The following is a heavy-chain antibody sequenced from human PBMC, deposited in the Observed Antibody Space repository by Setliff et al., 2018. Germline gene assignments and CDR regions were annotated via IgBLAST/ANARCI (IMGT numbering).Heavy chain of an antibody. V-gene: IGHV4-30-4*08. J-gene: IGHJ3*01. CDR3: AREVGTSTSRDAFDV. Sequence: PSETLSLTCTVSGDSISSGDYFWSWIRQPPGKGLEWIAYIYHSGSAYYNPSLKSRVTMSVDTSKNQFSLHLTSVTAADTAVYYCAREVGTSTSRDAFDVWGQGMMVTVSS. D-gene: IGHD1-26*01. CDR2: IYHSGSA. CDR1: GDSISSGDYF.